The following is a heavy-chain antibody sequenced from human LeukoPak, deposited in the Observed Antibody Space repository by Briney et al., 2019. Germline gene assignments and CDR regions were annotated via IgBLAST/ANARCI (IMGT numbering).Heavy chain of an antibody. V-gene: IGHV1-8*02. CDR2: MNPNSGNT. Sequence: ASVKVSCKASGYTFTSYDINWVRQATGQGLEWMGWMNPNSGNTGYAQKFQGRVTMTRNTSISTAYMELSSLRSEDTAVYYCARPLGYCSGGSCTDYFDYWGQGTLVTVSS. CDR3: ARPLGYCSGGSCTDYFDY. D-gene: IGHD2-15*01. CDR1: GYTFTSYD. J-gene: IGHJ4*02.